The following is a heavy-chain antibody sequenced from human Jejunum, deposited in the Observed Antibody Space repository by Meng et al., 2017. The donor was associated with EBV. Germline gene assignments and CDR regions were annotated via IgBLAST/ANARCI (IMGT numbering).Heavy chain of an antibody. J-gene: IGHJ5*02. CDR3: TRGSTGAFNA. Sequence: QLRLQESGPGLVKSWDXLSLTCTVTGDSVRSYYWSWIRQSPEKGLEWIGYTHYSETSIYSPSLMSRATISVDTSNSQFSLKLNSVTAADTAIYYCTRGSTGAFNAWGQGILFTVSS. D-gene: IGHD1-26*01. CDR1: GDSVRSYY. CDR2: THYSETS. V-gene: IGHV4-59*02.